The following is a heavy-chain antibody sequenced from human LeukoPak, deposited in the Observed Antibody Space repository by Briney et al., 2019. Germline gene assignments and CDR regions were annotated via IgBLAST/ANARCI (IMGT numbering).Heavy chain of an antibody. D-gene: IGHD5-18*01. V-gene: IGHV3-30*02. Sequence: GRSLRLSCAASGFTFSSYGMHWVRQAPGKGLEWVAFIRYDGSNKYYADSVKGRFTISRDNSKNTLYLQMNSMRAEDTAVYYCAKERDTAMVTIDYWGQGTLVTVSS. J-gene: IGHJ4*02. CDR1: GFTFSSYG. CDR3: AKERDTAMVTIDY. CDR2: IRYDGSNK.